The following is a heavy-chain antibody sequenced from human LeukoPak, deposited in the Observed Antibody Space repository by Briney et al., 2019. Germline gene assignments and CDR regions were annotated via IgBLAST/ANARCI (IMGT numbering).Heavy chain of an antibody. J-gene: IGHJ4*02. Sequence: PSETLSLTCTVSGGSISSYYWTWLRQPPRKGLEWIGYIFYTGSANYNPSLKSRVTISVDTSKNQFSLKLSSVTAADTAVYYCARCPSWSGYSFDYWGQGTLVTVSS. CDR1: GGSISSYY. CDR2: IFYTGSA. CDR3: ARCPSWSGYSFDY. D-gene: IGHD3-3*01. V-gene: IGHV4-59*01.